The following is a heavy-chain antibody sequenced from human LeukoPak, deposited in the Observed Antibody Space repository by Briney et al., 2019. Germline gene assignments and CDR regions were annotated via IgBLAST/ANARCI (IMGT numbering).Heavy chain of an antibody. CDR1: GFTFSSYA. J-gene: IGHJ4*02. V-gene: IGHV3-30-3*01. CDR3: ARDGDIVVVVAATLDY. CDR2: ISYDGSNK. Sequence: GGSLRLSCAASGFTFSSYAMHWVRQAPGKGLEWVAVISYDGSNKYYADSVKGRFTISRDNSKNTLYPQMNSLRAEDTAVYYCARDGDIVVVVAATLDYWGQGTLVTVSS. D-gene: IGHD2-15*01.